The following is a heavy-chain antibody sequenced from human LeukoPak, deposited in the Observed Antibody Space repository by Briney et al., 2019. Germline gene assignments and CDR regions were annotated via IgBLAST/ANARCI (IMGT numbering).Heavy chain of an antibody. CDR2: INSDGSST. D-gene: IGHD4-23*01. Sequence: GGSLRLSCAASGFTFSSYWMHWVRQAPGKGLVWVSRINSDGSSTTYADSVKGRFTISRDNAKNTLYLQMNSLRAEDTAVYYCARIVYGCNLRAFDIWGQGTMVTVSS. CDR3: ARIVYGCNLRAFDI. V-gene: IGHV3-74*01. J-gene: IGHJ3*02. CDR1: GFTFSSYW.